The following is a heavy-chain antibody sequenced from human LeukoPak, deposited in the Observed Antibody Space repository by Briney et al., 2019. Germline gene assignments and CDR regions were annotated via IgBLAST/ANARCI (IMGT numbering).Heavy chain of an antibody. D-gene: IGHD6-13*01. Sequence: SETLSLTCTVSGGSISSYYWSWIRQPAGKGLEWIGRIYTSGSTNYNPSLKSRVTMSVDTSKNQFSLKLNSVTAADTAVYYCARDSSEGKRAAAASFDYWGQGTLVTVSS. CDR3: ARDSSEGKRAAAASFDY. CDR1: GGSISSYY. CDR2: IYTSGST. V-gene: IGHV4-4*07. J-gene: IGHJ4*02.